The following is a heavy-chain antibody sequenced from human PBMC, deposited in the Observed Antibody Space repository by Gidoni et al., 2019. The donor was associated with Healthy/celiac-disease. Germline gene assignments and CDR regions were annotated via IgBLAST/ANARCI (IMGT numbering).Heavy chain of an antibody. J-gene: IGHJ5*02. CDR2: ISGSGGST. Sequence: EVQLLESGGGLVQPGGSLRLSCPASGFTFSSYAMSWVRQAPGKGLEWVSVISGSGGSTYYANSVKGRFTISRDNSKNTLYLQMNSLRAEDTAVYYCAKGGFTMIVVAGSLTVPTDPWGQGTLVTVSS. V-gene: IGHV3-23*01. D-gene: IGHD3-22*01. CDR3: AKGGFTMIVVAGSLTVPTDP. CDR1: GFTFSSYA.